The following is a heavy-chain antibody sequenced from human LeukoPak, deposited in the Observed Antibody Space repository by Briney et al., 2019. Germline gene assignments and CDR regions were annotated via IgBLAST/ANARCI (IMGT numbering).Heavy chain of an antibody. J-gene: IGHJ3*01. CDR2: ISTDSINK. CDR1: GFTFRDYA. CDR3: ARRQRGYALDV. Sequence: GKSLRLSCTASGFTFRDYAFHWVRQAPGKGLEWVALISTDSINKYYADSVAGRFTVSRDDSNSTLFLHLDTLKTEDTAVYFCARRQRGYALDVWGQGTMVTVS. V-gene: IGHV3-30*04.